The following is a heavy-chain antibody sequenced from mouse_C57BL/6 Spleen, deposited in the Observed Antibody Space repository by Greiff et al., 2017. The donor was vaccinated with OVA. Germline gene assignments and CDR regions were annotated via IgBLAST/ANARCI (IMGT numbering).Heavy chain of an antibody. V-gene: IGHV1-61*01. CDR3: ARGDDYDVRAMDY. D-gene: IGHD2-4*01. Sequence: VQLQQPGAELVRPGSSVKLSCKASGYTFTSYWLDWVKQRPGQGLEWIGNIYPSDSETHYNQKFKDKATLTVDKSSSTAYMQLSSLTSEDSAVYYCARGDDYDVRAMDYWGQGTSVTVSS. CDR1: GYTFTSYW. J-gene: IGHJ4*01. CDR2: IYPSDSET.